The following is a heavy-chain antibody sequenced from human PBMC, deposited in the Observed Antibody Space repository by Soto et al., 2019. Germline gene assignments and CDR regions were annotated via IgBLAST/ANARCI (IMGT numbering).Heavy chain of an antibody. D-gene: IGHD3-9*01. CDR2: IYYSGST. J-gene: IGHJ3*02. V-gene: IGHV4-30-4*01. CDR1: GGSISSGDYY. Sequence: SETLSLTCTVSGGSISSGDYYWSWIRQPPGKGLEWIGYIYYSGSTYYNPSLKSRVTISVDTSKNQFSLKLSSVTAADTAVYYCARALPPDYDILTGYYKRAFDIWGQGTMVTVSS. CDR3: ARALPPDYDILTGYYKRAFDI.